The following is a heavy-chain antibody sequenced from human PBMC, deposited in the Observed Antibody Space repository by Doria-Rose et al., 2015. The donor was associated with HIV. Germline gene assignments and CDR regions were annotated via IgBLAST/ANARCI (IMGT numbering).Heavy chain of an antibody. CDR2: LFSDDER. J-gene: IGHJ4*02. CDR1: GVSLSSPGMG. D-gene: IGHD6-13*01. V-gene: IGHV2-26*01. CDR3: ARIKSSRWYHKYYFDF. Sequence: QVTLKESGPVLVKPTETLTLTCTVSGVSLSSPGMGVSWIRQPPGKALEWLANLFSDDERSYITSLESRLTISRATSKRQVVLTMTDMDPVDTATYYCARIKSSRWYHKYYFDFWGQGTLVIVSA.